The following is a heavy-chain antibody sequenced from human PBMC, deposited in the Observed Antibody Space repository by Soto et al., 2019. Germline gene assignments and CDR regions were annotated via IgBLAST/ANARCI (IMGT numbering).Heavy chain of an antibody. CDR1: GFTFSSYA. Sequence: EVQLLESGGGLVQPGGSLRLSCAASGFTFSSYAMSWVRQAPGKGLEWVSAISGSGGSTYYADSVKGRFTISRDNSKNTLDLQMNSLRAEDTAVYYCARYSSGYYDYYMDFWGKGTTVTVSS. CDR2: ISGSGGST. CDR3: ARYSSGYYDYYMDF. D-gene: IGHD6-25*01. J-gene: IGHJ6*03. V-gene: IGHV3-23*01.